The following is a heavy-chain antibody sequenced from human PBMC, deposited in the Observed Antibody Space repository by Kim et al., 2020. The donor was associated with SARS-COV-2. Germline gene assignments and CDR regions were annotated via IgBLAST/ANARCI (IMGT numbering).Heavy chain of an antibody. J-gene: IGHJ2*01. V-gene: IGHV4-39*01. CDR2: T. Sequence: TYDNPALKGRATLSVDTAKKQFSLRLSSVTAADAAVYYCARHLRNWYFDLWGRGTLVTVSS. CDR3: ARHLRNWYFDL.